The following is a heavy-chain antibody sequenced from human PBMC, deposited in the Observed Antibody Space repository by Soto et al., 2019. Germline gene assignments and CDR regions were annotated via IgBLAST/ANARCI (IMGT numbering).Heavy chain of an antibody. CDR2: INPSGGST. CDR1: GYAFTSYY. Sequence: ASVNVSCKASGYAFTSYYRHWVRQAPGQGLEWMGIINPSGGSTSYAQKFQGRVTMTRDTSTSTVYMELSSLRSEDTAVYYCAINSRDQLDAFDMWGQGTM. D-gene: IGHD1-1*01. V-gene: IGHV1-46*01. CDR3: AINSRDQLDAFDM. J-gene: IGHJ3*02.